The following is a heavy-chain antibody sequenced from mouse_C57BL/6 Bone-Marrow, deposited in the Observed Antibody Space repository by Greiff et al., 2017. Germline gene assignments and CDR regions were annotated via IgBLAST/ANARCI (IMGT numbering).Heavy chain of an antibody. CDR2: INPSSGYT. CDR1: GYTFTSYW. J-gene: IGHJ4*01. CDR3: AGHYAMDY. Sequence: VQLQQSGAELAKPGASVKLSCKASGYTFTSYWMHWVKQRPGQGLEWIGYINPSSGYTKYNQKFKDKAKLTADTSSSTAYRQLSSLTDEYSAVYYCAGHYAMDYWGQGTSVTVSS. V-gene: IGHV1-7*01.